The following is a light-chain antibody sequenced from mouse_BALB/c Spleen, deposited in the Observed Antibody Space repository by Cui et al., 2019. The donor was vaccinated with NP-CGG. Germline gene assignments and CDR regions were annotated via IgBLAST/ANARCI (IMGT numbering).Light chain of an antibody. J-gene: IGLJ1*01. CDR2: GAN. CDR3: ALWYSNHWV. Sequence: QAVVTQEPALTTSPGETVTLTCRSNTGAVTTSNYANWVQEKPDHLFTGLIGGANNRAPGVPARFSGSLIGDKAALTITRAQTEDEAIYFCALWYSNHWVFGGGTKLTVL. V-gene: IGLV1*01. CDR1: TGAVTTSNY.